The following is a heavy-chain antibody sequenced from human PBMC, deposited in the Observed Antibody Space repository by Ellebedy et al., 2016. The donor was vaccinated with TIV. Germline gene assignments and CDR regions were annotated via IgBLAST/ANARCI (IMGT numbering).Heavy chain of an antibody. CDR1: GFTFSSFA. D-gene: IGHD3-22*01. CDR2: ISGGGDST. CDR3: AKGTSSGFNYDRVGSEY. V-gene: IGHV3-23*01. J-gene: IGHJ4*02. Sequence: GESLKISCAASGFTFSSFAMHWVRQAPGKGLEWLSVISGGGDSTYYADSVKGRFTITRDNSKNTRYLQMDRLRAEDTAVYYCAKGTSSGFNYDRVGSEYWGQGALVTVSS.